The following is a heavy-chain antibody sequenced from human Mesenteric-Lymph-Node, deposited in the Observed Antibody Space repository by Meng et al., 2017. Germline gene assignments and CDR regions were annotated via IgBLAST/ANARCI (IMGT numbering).Heavy chain of an antibody. V-gene: IGHV1-3*01. Sequence: ASVKVSCKASGYTFTSYAMHWVRQAPGQRLEWMGWINAGNGNTKYSQKFQGRVTITRDTSASTAYMELSSLRSEDTAVYYCASGESYYDSSGYYSHWFDPWGQGTLVPSPQ. D-gene: IGHD3-22*01. CDR3: ASGESYYDSSGYYSHWFDP. CDR2: INAGNGNT. J-gene: IGHJ5*02. CDR1: GYTFTSYA.